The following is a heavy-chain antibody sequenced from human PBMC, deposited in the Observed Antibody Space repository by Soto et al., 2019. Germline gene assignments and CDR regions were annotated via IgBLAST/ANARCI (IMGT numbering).Heavy chain of an antibody. D-gene: IGHD3-22*01. CDR1: GGSISSSSYY. Sequence: QLQLQESGPGLVKPSETLSLTCTVSGGSISSSSYYWGWIRQPPGKGLEWIGSIYYSGSTYYNPSLKIRVTISVDTSKNQSSLKLGSVTAADTAVYYCARLVYDSSGYRPGWGQGTLVTVSS. V-gene: IGHV4-39*01. CDR2: IYYSGST. J-gene: IGHJ4*02. CDR3: ARLVYDSSGYRPG.